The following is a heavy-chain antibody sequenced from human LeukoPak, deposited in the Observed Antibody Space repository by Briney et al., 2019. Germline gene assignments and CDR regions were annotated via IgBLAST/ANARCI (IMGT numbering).Heavy chain of an antibody. V-gene: IGHV1-2*02. J-gene: IGHJ4*02. CDR2: INPNSGGT. CDR3: ARDKHTGSYTDDY. D-gene: IGHD1-26*01. CDR1: GCTFTGYY. Sequence: SVKVSCKASGCTFTGYYMHWVRQAPGQGLEWMGWINPNSGGTNYAQKFQGRVTMTRDTSISTAYMELSRLRSDDTAVYYCARDKHTGSYTDDYWGQGTLVTVSS.